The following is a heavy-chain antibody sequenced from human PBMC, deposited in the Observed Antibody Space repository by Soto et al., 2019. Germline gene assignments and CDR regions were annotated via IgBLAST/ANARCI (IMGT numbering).Heavy chain of an antibody. D-gene: IGHD2-15*01. CDR3: ARVYCSGGGCYGIDY. J-gene: IGHJ4*02. CDR2: ISPSGAST. CDR1: GYTFTSYY. Sequence: QVQLVQSGAEVKKPGASVKVSCKASGYTFTSYYMHWVRQAPGQGLEWMGIISPSGASTTYAQKFQGRVRMTRDTSTSTVYMELSSLRSEDTAVYYCARVYCSGGGCYGIDYWGQGTLVTVSS. V-gene: IGHV1-46*01.